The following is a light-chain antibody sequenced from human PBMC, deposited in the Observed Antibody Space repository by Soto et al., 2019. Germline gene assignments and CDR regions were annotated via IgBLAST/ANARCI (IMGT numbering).Light chain of an antibody. V-gene: IGLV2-8*01. J-gene: IGLJ3*02. CDR3: TSYAGGYYNWV. CDR1: SSDVGGYDF. CDR2: EVS. Sequence: HSALTQPPSASGSPGQSVTISCTGTSSDVGGYDFVSWYQQHPGKAPKLIIYEVSKWPSGVPDRFSGSKSGNTASLTVSGLQAEDEADYYCTSYAGGYYNWVFGGGTKVTVL.